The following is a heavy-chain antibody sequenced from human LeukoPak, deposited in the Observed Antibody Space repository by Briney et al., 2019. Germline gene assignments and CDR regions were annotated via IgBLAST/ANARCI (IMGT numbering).Heavy chain of an antibody. CDR3: ARGEAAAGTDPHDYYYYGMDV. Sequence: ASVKVSCKASGYTFTSYDINWVRQATGQGLEWMGWMNPNSGNTGYAQKFQGRVTMTRNTSISTAYMELSSLRSEDTAVYYCARGEAAAGTDPHDYYYYGMDVWGQGTTVTVSS. CDR1: GYTFTSYD. CDR2: MNPNSGNT. J-gene: IGHJ6*02. D-gene: IGHD6-13*01. V-gene: IGHV1-8*01.